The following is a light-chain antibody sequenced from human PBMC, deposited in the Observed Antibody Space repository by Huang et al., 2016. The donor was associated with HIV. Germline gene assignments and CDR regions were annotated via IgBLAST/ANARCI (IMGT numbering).Light chain of an antibody. V-gene: IGKV1-39*01. Sequence: DIQMTQSPSSLSASVGDRVTITCRASHNIDSYLNWYQHKPGKAPNLLIFGASNLQSGVPSRFSGSGIGTDFTLSINSLQPEDSALYYCQQSHSSPWTFGQGTKVEI. CDR1: HNIDSY. CDR3: QQSHSSPWT. CDR2: GAS. J-gene: IGKJ1*01.